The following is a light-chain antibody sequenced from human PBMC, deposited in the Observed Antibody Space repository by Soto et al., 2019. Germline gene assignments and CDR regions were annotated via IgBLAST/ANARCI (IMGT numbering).Light chain of an antibody. J-gene: IGKJ1*01. V-gene: IGKV3-11*01. Sequence: EIVLTQSPATLSLSPGDRVTLSCRASQSVTSCLAWYQQKPGQAPRLLIYDASNRATGIPARFSGSGSGTDFTLTISSLEPEDFAVYYCQQRSNWPRTFGQGTKVDIK. CDR2: DAS. CDR1: QSVTSC. CDR3: QQRSNWPRT.